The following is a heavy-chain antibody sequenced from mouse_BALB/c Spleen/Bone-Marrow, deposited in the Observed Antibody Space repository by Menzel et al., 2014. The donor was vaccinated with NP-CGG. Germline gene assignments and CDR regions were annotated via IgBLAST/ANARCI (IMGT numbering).Heavy chain of an antibody. D-gene: IGHD2-1*01. CDR2: IWGGGST. Sequence: QVQLQQSGPGLVQPSQSLSITCTVSGFSLTKHGVHWIRQSPGKGLEWLGVIWGGGSTDYNAAFISRPSISKDNSKSQVVFKMNSLEVNDRAMYYCARGNYGAWFTHWGQGTLVTVSA. J-gene: IGHJ3*01. CDR3: ARGNYGAWFTH. CDR1: GFSLTKHG. V-gene: IGHV2-2*02.